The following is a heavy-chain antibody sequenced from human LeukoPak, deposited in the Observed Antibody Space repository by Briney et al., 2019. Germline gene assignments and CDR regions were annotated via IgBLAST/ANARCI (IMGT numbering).Heavy chain of an antibody. D-gene: IGHD3-9*01. Sequence: QTGGSLRLSCTTSGFTFGDYAMSWFRQAPGKGLEWVGFIRIKPYGGTTDYAASVKGRFTISRDDSKSVAYLQMNSLKTEDTAFYYCCREAYFSPLGHIDYWGQGTLVTVSS. CDR3: CREAYFSPLGHIDY. J-gene: IGHJ4*02. V-gene: IGHV3-49*03. CDR1: GFTFGDYA. CDR2: IRIKPYGGTT.